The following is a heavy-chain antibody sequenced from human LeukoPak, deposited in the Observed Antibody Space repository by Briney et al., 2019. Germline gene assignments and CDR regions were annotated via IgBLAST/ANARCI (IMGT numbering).Heavy chain of an antibody. J-gene: IGHJ4*02. D-gene: IGHD1-26*01. CDR3: AGPSGSYDY. CDR2: IYYSGST. CDR1: GGSIRSYY. Sequence: PSETLSLTCTLSGGSIRSYYRSWIRQPPGKGLEWIGYIYYSGSTNYNPSLKSRVTISVDTSKNQFSLKLSSVTAADTAVHYCAGPSGSYDYWGQGTLVTVSS. V-gene: IGHV4-59*01.